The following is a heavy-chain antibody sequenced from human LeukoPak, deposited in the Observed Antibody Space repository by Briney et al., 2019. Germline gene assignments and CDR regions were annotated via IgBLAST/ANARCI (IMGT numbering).Heavy chain of an antibody. V-gene: IGHV3-48*04. CDR1: GFTFSTYS. CDR2: ISGSSNLI. Sequence: GGSLRLSCAASGFTFSTYSMNWVRQAPGKGLEWVSYISGSSNLIYYTDSVKGRFTISRDNAKNTLYLQMNSLRAEDTALYYCVRVITGSYNWVDPWGQGTLVTVSS. J-gene: IGHJ5*02. D-gene: IGHD1-20*01. CDR3: VRVITGSYNWVDP.